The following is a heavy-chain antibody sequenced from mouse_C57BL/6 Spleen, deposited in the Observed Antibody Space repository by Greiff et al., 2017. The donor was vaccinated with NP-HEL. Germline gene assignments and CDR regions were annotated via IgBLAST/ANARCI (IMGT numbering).Heavy chain of an antibody. CDR3: ARERVLVAGFDY. CDR1: GFTFSSYA. D-gene: IGHD1-1*01. CDR2: ISDGGSYT. V-gene: IGHV5-4*01. J-gene: IGHJ2*01. Sequence: VQLKESGGGLVKPGGSLKLSCAASGFTFSSYAMSWVRQTPEKRLEWVATISDGGSYTYYPDNVKGRFTISRDNAKNNLYLQMSHLKSEDTAMYYCARERVLVAGFDYWGQGTTLTVSS.